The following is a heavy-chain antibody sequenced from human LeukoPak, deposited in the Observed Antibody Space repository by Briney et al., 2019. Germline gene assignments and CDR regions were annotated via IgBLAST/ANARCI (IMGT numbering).Heavy chain of an antibody. J-gene: IGHJ4*02. CDR2: IYYSGST. Sequence: SETLSLTCTVSGGSISSYYWSWIRQPPGKGLEWIGYIYYSGSTNYNPSLKSRVTISVDTSKNQFSLKLSSVTAADTAVYYCARVLYCDFWSGPYYFDYWGQGTLVTVSS. D-gene: IGHD3-3*01. V-gene: IGHV4-59*01. CDR1: GGSISSYY. CDR3: ARVLYCDFWSGPYYFDY.